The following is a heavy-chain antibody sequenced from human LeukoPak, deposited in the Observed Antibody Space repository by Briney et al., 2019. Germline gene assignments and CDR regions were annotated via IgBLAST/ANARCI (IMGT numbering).Heavy chain of an antibody. Sequence: GGSLRLSCAASGFTFTIFGLNWVRQAPGKGPEWVSYIDARSGITYYADSVQGRFTISRDDARESVFLQMDGLRVDDTAVYYCARGHGSEDFEYWGQGTLVTVSS. CDR2: IDARSGIT. J-gene: IGHJ4*02. V-gene: IGHV3-48*01. D-gene: IGHD3-10*01. CDR1: GFTFTIFG. CDR3: ARGHGSEDFEY.